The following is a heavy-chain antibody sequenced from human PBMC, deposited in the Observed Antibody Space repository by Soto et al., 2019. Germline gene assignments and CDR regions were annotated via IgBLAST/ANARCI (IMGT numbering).Heavy chain of an antibody. CDR3: AKTPRGYCSGGSCSL. J-gene: IGHJ3*01. CDR1: GFTFSSYG. Sequence: GGSLRLSCAASGFTFSSYGMHWVRQAPGKGLEWVAVISYDGSNKYYADSVKGRFTISRDNSKNTLYLQMNSLRAEDTAVYYCAKTPRGYCSGGSCSLWGQGTMVTVSS. V-gene: IGHV3-30*18. CDR2: ISYDGSNK. D-gene: IGHD2-15*01.